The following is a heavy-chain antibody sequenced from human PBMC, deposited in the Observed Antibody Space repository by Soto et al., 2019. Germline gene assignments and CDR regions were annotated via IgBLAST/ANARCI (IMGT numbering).Heavy chain of an antibody. Sequence: ASVKVSCKVSGHTLSESSIHWVRQSPGRGLEWMGGFDPDVGGTKYAQEFQGRVTLAEDTSTDTAYMDLSSLTFGDTAVYYCAAVLARMVREPSVPLGAYYYSMEVWGQGTTVSVS. CDR2: FDPDVGGT. J-gene: IGHJ6*01. CDR1: GHTLSESS. CDR3: AAVLARMVREPSVPLGAYYYSMEV. D-gene: IGHD3-10*01. V-gene: IGHV1-24*01.